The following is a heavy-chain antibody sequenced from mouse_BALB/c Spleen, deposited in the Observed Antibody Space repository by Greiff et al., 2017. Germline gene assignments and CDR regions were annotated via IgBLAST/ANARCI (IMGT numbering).Heavy chain of an antibody. CDR2: INPNNGGT. J-gene: IGHJ4*01. Sequence: EVQLQQSGPELVKPGASVKLPCKASGYTFTDYNMAWVKQSPGKSLEWIGDINPNNGGTIYHQKFKGKATLTVDKSSSTAYMELRSLTSEDTAVYYCASTQWDYDGVYYAMDYWGQGTSVTVSS. V-gene: IGHV1-18*01. D-gene: IGHD2-4*01. CDR1: GYTFTDYN. CDR3: ASTQWDYDGVYYAMDY.